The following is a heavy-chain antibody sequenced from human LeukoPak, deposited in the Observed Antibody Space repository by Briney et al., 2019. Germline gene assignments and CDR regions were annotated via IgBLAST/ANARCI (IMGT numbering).Heavy chain of an antibody. V-gene: IGHV3-30*18. CDR2: ISYDGSNK. CDR1: GFTFSSYG. Sequence: GRSLRLSCAAPGFTFSSYGMHWVRQAPGKGLEWVAVISYDGSNKYYADSVKGRFTISRDNSKNTLYLQMNSLRAEDTAVYYCAKSTVGKYGYFDYWGQGTLVTVSS. D-gene: IGHD4-17*01. CDR3: AKSTVGKYGYFDY. J-gene: IGHJ4*02.